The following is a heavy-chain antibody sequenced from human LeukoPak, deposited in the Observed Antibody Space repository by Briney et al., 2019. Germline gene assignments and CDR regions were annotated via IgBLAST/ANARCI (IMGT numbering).Heavy chain of an antibody. CDR2: IFPGDSDS. CDR3: ARQRGYGGNSVGNFDY. CDR1: GYSFTSYW. V-gene: IGHV5-51*01. Sequence: EESLKISCKASGYSFTSYWIGWVRQMPGKGLEWMGIIFPGDSDSRYSPSFQGQVTISADKSITTAYLQWSSLKASDTAIYYCARQRGYGGNSVGNFDYWGQGTLVTVSS. J-gene: IGHJ4*02. D-gene: IGHD4-23*01.